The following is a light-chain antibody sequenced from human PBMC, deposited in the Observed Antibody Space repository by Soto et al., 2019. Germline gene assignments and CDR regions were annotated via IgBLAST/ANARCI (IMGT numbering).Light chain of an antibody. CDR3: XQYNNWPPLT. V-gene: IGKV3-15*01. J-gene: IGKJ4*01. Sequence: EIVMTQSPATLSVSPGERATLSCRASQSVGSNLAWYQQKPGQAPRLLIYGASTRATGIPARFSGSGSGAEFXLTXXSXQSEDFAVXXCXQYNNWPPLTFGGGTKVEIK. CDR1: QSVGSN. CDR2: GAS.